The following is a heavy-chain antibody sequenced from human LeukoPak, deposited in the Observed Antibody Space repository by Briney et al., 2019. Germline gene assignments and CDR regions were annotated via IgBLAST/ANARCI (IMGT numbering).Heavy chain of an antibody. CDR3: GRKEYGGNSWVNWFDP. J-gene: IGHJ5*02. V-gene: IGHV1-2*02. CDR1: GYIFTGYY. Sequence: ASVKVSCKASGYIFTGYYMHWVRQAPGQGLEWMGWINPNSGGTNYAQKFQGRVTMTRDTSTSTAYMKLRRLRSDATAVYYCGRKEYGGNSWVNWFDPWGQGTLVTVSS. D-gene: IGHD4-23*01. CDR2: INPNSGGT.